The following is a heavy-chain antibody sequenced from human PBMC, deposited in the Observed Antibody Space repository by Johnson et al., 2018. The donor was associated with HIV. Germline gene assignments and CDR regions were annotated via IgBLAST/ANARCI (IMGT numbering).Heavy chain of an antibody. D-gene: IGHD3-22*01. J-gene: IGHJ3*02. Sequence: QVLLVESGGGVVQPGGSLRLSCAASGFTFSSYGMHWVRQAPGKGLEWVAFIRYDGSYKYYADSVKGRFTISRDNSKNTLYLQMNSLRPEDTAVYYCARSSGYYGTDAFDIWGRGTMVTVSS. CDR2: IRYDGSYK. CDR3: ARSSGYYGTDAFDI. CDR1: GFTFSSYG. V-gene: IGHV3-30*02.